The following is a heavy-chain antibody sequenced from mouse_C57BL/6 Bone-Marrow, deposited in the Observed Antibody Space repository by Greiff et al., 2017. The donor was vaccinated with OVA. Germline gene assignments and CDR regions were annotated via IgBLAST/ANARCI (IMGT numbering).Heavy chain of an antibody. D-gene: IGHD1-1*01. CDR2: IYPYNGVS. CDR1: GYSFTGYY. CDR3: ARLLLRGDLDV. J-gene: IGHJ1*03. V-gene: IGHV1-31*01. Sequence: EVQLQQSGPELVKPGASVKISCKASGYSFTGYYMHWVKQSHGNILDWIGYIYPYNGVSSYNQKFKGKATLTVDKSSSTAYLALSSLTSVDSAVYYWARLLLRGDLDVWGTGTTVTVSS.